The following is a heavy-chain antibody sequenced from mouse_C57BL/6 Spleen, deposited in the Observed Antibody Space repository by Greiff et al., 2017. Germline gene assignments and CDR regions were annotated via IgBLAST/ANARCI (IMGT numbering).Heavy chain of an antibody. CDR2: IRNKANGYTT. CDR3: ARWDDYDQVGDY. J-gene: IGHJ2*01. CDR1: GFTFTDYY. V-gene: IGHV7-3*01. Sequence: EVHLVESGGGLVQPGGSLSLSCAASGFTFTDYYMSWVRQPPGKALEWLGFIRNKANGYTTEYSASVKGRFTISRDNSQSILYLQMNALRAEDSATYYCARWDDYDQVGDYWGQGTTRTVSS. D-gene: IGHD2-4*01.